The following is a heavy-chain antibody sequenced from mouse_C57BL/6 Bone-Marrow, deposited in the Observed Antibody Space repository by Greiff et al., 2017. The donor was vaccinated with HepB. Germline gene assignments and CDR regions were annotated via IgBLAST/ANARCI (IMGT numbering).Heavy chain of an antibody. J-gene: IGHJ4*01. Sequence: EVMLVESGGGLVKPGGSLKLSCAASGFTFSSYTMSWVRQTPEKRLEWVATISGGGGNTYYPDRVKGRFTIARDKAKNTLYLQMSSLRSEDTALYYCAIYYSSMDYWGQGTSVTVSS. CDR2: ISGGGGNT. D-gene: IGHD2-12*01. CDR3: AIYYSSMDY. V-gene: IGHV5-9*01. CDR1: GFTFSSYT.